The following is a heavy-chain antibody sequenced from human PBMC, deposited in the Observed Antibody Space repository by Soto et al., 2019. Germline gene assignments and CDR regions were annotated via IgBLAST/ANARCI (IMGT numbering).Heavy chain of an antibody. J-gene: IGHJ4*02. CDR2: IIPIFGTA. CDR1: GGTFSSYA. V-gene: IGHV1-69*01. CDR3: ARGPGAGYYDSSGYYNY. Sequence: SVKVSCQASGGTFSSYAISWVRQAPVQGLEWMGGIIPIFGTANYAQKFQGRVTITADESTSTAYMELSSLRSEDTAVYYCARGPGAGYYDSSGYYNYWGQGTLVTVSS. D-gene: IGHD3-22*01.